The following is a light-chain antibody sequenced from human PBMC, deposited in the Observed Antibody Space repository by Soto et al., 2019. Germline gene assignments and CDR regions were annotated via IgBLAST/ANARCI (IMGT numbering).Light chain of an antibody. J-gene: IGKJ5*01. CDR1: QSVSSSY. CDR3: XXXGSSPLVT. V-gene: IGKV3-20*01. CDR2: GAS. Sequence: EIVLTQSPGTLSLSPGERATLSCRASQSVSSSYLAWYQQKPGQAPRLLIYGASSRATGIPDRFSGSGSGTDFTLTITRLEPEDFAXXYCXXXGSSPLVTFGQGTRLEIK.